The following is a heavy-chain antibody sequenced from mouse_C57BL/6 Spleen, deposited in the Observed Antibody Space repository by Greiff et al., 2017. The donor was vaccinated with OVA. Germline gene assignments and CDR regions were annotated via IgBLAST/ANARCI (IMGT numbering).Heavy chain of an antibody. J-gene: IGHJ4*01. CDR2: IRNKANGYTT. Sequence: EVHLVESGGGLVQPGGSLSLSCAASGFTFTDYYMSWVRQPPGKALEWLGFIRNKANGYTTEYSASVKGRFTISRDNSQSILYLQMNALRAEDSATYYCARSPYGNDAMDYWGQGTSVTVSS. V-gene: IGHV7-3*01. CDR1: GFTFTDYY. CDR3: ARSPYGNDAMDY. D-gene: IGHD2-1*01.